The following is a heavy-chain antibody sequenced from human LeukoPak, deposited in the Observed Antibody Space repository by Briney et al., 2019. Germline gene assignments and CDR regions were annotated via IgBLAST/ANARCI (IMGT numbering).Heavy chain of an antibody. V-gene: IGHV1-18*01. Sequence: GASVKVSCKASGYTFTSYGISWVRQAPGQGLEWMGWISAYNGNTNYAQKLQGRVTMTTDTSTSTAYTELRSLRSDDTAVYYCARDAVKYGDYGEYYFDYWGQGTLVTVSS. D-gene: IGHD4-17*01. J-gene: IGHJ4*02. CDR1: GYTFTSYG. CDR2: ISAYNGNT. CDR3: ARDAVKYGDYGEYYFDY.